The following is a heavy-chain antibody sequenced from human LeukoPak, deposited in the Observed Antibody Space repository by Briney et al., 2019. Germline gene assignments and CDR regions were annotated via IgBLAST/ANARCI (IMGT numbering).Heavy chain of an antibody. CDR2: ISGSGGST. D-gene: IGHD4-11*01. V-gene: IGHV3-23*01. J-gene: IGHJ4*02. CDR3: ARAPTGTVTKVDC. Sequence: GGSLRLSCAASGFTFSSYAMSWVRQAPGKGLEWVSAISGSGGSTYFADSVKGRFTISRDISKNTLYLQMNSLRAEDTAVYYCARAPTGTVTKVDCWGEGTLVTVSS. CDR1: GFTFSSYA.